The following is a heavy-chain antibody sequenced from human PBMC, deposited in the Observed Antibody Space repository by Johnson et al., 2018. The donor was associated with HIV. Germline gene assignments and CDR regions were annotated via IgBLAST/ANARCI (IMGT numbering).Heavy chain of an antibody. V-gene: IGHV3-13*01. CDR2: IGTAGDT. Sequence: VQLVESGGGLVQPGGSLRLSCAASGFTFSSYDMHWVRQATGKGLEWVSAIGTAGDTYYPGSVKCRFTISRENAKNSLYLQMNSLRAEDTALYYCAKEIYSGGDWEDDAFDIWGQGTMVTVSS. CDR3: AKEIYSGGDWEDDAFDI. CDR1: GFTFSSYD. D-gene: IGHD2-21*02. J-gene: IGHJ3*02.